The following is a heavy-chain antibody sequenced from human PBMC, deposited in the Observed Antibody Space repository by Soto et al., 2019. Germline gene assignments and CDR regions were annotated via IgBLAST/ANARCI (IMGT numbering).Heavy chain of an antibody. V-gene: IGHV3-7*03. CDR3: ARGYSYGSYYYYGMDV. J-gene: IGHJ6*02. CDR1: GFTFSSYW. Sequence: EVQLVESGGGLVQPGGSLRLSCAASGFTFSSYWMSWVRQAPGKGLEWVANIKQDGSEKYYVESVKGRFTISRDNAKNSLYLQMNSLRAEDTAVYYCARGYSYGSYYYYGMDVWGQGTTVTVSS. D-gene: IGHD5-18*01. CDR2: IKQDGSEK.